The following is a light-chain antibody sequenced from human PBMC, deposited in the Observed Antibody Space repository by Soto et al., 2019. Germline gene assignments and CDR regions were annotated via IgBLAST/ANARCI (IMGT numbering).Light chain of an antibody. Sequence: EGFITQGRATLWACAGATAVVPFRASQSVRSNLDWYQQKPGQPPRLLIYAASTRVTTIPARLSGSEFGTEFTITISSLQSEDFAVYYCQQYNSSTPTFGHGTQVDIK. V-gene: IGKV3-15*01. J-gene: IGKJ1*01. CDR3: QQYNSSTPT. CDR1: QSVRSN. CDR2: AAS.